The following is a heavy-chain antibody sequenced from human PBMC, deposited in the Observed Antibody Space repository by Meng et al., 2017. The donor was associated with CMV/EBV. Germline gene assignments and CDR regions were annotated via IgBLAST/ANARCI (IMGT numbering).Heavy chain of an antibody. CDR2: INPNSGGT. CDR3: ARDRHMVRGVIGGREGMDV. D-gene: IGHD3-10*01. J-gene: IGHJ6*02. CDR1: GYTFTGYY. Sequence: ASVKVSCKASGYTFTGYYMHWVRQAPGQGLEWMGWINPNSGGTNYAQKFQGRVTMTRDTSISTAYMELSRLRSDDTTVYYCARDRHMVRGVIGGREGMDVWGQGTTVTVSS. V-gene: IGHV1-2*02.